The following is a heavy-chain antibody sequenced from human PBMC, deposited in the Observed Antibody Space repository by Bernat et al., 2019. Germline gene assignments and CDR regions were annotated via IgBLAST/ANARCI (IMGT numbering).Heavy chain of an antibody. J-gene: IGHJ6*02. D-gene: IGHD5-12*01. V-gene: IGHV3-7*01. CDR2: IKQDGSEK. CDR1: GFTFSSYW. Sequence: EVQLVESGGGLVQSGGSLRLSCAASGFTFSSYWMSWVRPAPGKGLEWVANIKQDGSEKYYVDSVKGRFTISRDNAKNSLYLQMNSLRAEDTAVYYCARGHSGYDLRYYYGMDVWGQGTTVTVS. CDR3: ARGHSGYDLRYYYGMDV.